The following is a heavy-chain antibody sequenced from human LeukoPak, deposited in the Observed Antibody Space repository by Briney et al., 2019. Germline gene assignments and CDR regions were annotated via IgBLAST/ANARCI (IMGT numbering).Heavy chain of an antibody. D-gene: IGHD3-22*01. V-gene: IGHV3-30*18. CDR2: ISYDGSNQ. CDR1: GFTFNSYG. CDR3: AKAFVVESSGYFDY. Sequence: GGSLRLSCAASGFTFNSYGMHWVRQAPGKGLEWVAVISYDGSNQYYADSVKGRFTISRDNSKNTVSLEMNSLRAEDTALYYCAKAFVVESSGYFDYWGQGTLVTVSS. J-gene: IGHJ4*02.